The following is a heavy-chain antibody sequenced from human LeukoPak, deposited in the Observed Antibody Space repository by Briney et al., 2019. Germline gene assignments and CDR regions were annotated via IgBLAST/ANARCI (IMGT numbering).Heavy chain of an antibody. D-gene: IGHD1-14*01. J-gene: IGHJ3*02. Sequence: SETLSLTCTVSGGSISNKYWSWIRQPPGKGLEWIGYIYYSGSTNYNPSLKSRVTISVDTSKNQFSLKLSSVTAADTAVYYCARGVGPDDAFDIWGQGTMVTVSS. V-gene: IGHV4-59*01. CDR3: ARGVGPDDAFDI. CDR1: GGSISNKY. CDR2: IYYSGST.